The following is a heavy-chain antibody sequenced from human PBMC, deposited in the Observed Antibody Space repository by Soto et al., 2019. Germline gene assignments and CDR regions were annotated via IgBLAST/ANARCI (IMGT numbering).Heavy chain of an antibody. V-gene: IGHV5-51*01. CDR2: IYPGDSDT. Sequence: PGESLKISCKGSGYSFTSYWIGWVRQMPGKGLEWMGIIYPGDSDTRYSPSFQGQVTISADKSISTAYLQWSSLKASDTAMYYCARLCSSTSCPQDYYYYGMDVWGQGTTVTVSS. CDR1: GYSFTSYW. CDR3: ARLCSSTSCPQDYYYYGMDV. J-gene: IGHJ6*02. D-gene: IGHD2-2*01.